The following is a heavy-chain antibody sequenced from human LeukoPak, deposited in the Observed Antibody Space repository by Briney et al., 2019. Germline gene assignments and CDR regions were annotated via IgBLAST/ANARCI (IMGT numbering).Heavy chain of an antibody. Sequence: ASVKVSCKASGYTLSSSYMHWVRQAPGQGLEWMGGFDPEDGETIYAQKFQGRVTMTEDTSTDTAYMELSSLRSEDTAVYYCATPTSSIAARRAPPEFDYWGQGTLVTVSS. V-gene: IGHV1-24*01. D-gene: IGHD6-6*01. J-gene: IGHJ4*02. CDR2: FDPEDGET. CDR1: GYTLSSSY. CDR3: ATPTSSIAARRAPPEFDY.